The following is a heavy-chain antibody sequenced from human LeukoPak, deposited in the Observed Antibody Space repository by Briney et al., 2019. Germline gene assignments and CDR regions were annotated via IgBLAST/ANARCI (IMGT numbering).Heavy chain of an antibody. CDR2: IYSGGIT. CDR1: GFTVSSDY. CDR3: ARDGRFGYSGPGSFDY. D-gene: IGHD5-12*01. Sequence: GGSLRLSCAASGFTVSSDYMSWVRQAPGKGLEWVSVIYSGGITYYADSVKGRFTISGDNSKNTLYLQMSSLRVEDTAVYYCARDGRFGYSGPGSFDYWGQGTLVTVSS. J-gene: IGHJ4*02. V-gene: IGHV3-53*01.